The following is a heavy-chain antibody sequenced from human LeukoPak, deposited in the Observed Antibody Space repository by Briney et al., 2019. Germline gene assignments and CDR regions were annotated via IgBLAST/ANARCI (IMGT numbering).Heavy chain of an antibody. CDR2: ITSSSGTI. V-gene: IGHV3-48*01. CDR1: GFTFSIYS. D-gene: IGHD2-21*01. Sequence: GGSLRPSCAASGFTFSIYSMNWVRQAPGKGLEWISYITSSSGTIYYTDSVKGRFTISRDNAKNSLYLQMSSLRAEDTAVYYCARVAPGHDIGRGYFDYWGQGTLVTVSS. J-gene: IGHJ4*02. CDR3: ARVAPGHDIGRGYFDY.